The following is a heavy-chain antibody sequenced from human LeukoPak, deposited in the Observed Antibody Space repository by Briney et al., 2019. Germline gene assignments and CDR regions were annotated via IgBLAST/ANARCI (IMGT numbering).Heavy chain of an antibody. CDR3: ARGGGRAMVSGV. Sequence: SETLSLTCAVYGGSFSGYYWSWIRQPPGKGLEWIGEINHSGSTNYNPSLKSRVTISVDTSKNQFSLKLSSVTAADTAVYYCARGGGRAMVSGVWRQGTLVTVSS. V-gene: IGHV4-34*01. J-gene: IGHJ4*02. D-gene: IGHD5-18*01. CDR1: GGSFSGYY. CDR2: INHSGST.